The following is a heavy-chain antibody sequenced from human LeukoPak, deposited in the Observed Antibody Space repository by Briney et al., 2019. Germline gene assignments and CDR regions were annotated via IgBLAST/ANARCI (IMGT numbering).Heavy chain of an antibody. V-gene: IGHV3-9*01. CDR1: GFIFNNYA. D-gene: IGHD6-19*01. J-gene: IGHJ4*02. CDR2: ISWNSGSI. CDR3: AKDNRRHYTSGPNPDSLH. Sequence: GRSLRLSCAGSGFIFNNYAMHWVRQPPGKGLEWVSGISWNSGSIDYADSVRGRFTISRDNAKNSPYLQMNSLRVEDTAFYYCAKDNRRHYTSGPNPDSLHWGQGALVTVSS.